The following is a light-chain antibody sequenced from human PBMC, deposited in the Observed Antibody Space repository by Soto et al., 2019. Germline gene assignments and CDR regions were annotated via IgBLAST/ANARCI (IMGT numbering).Light chain of an antibody. J-gene: IGLJ1*01. CDR2: SDN. Sequence: QSVLTQPPSVSGAPGQRVTISCTGSSSNIGADYVVHWYQQLPGAAPKLLIFSDNNRPSGVPDRFSGSKSGTSASLAITGLRAEDEADYYCQSYDNNSDYVFGTGTKVTVL. CDR3: QSYDNNSDYV. V-gene: IGLV1-40*01. CDR1: SSNIGADYV.